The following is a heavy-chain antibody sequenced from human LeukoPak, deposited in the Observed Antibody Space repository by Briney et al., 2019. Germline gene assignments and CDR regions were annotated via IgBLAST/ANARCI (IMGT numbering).Heavy chain of an antibody. CDR3: ARDFRESDY. CDR2: IKQDGSEK. CDR1: GFTLSVYW. J-gene: IGHJ4*02. V-gene: IGHV3-7*01. D-gene: IGHD3-10*01. Sequence: PGGSLRLSCAASGFTLSVYWMNWVRQAPGKGLEWVANIKQDGSEKYCVDSVKDRFTISRDNAKNSLYLQMNSLRVEDTAVYYCARDFRESDYWGQGTLVTVSS.